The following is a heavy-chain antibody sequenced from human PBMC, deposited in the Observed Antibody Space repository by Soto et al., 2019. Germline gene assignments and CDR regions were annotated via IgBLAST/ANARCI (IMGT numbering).Heavy chain of an antibody. Sequence: PGGSLRLSCAASGFTFSTYAMGWVRQAPGKGLEWVSVVSSGGGTHYADSVKGRFTGSRDNSKNTLSLQMNSLRADDTAVYYCAKLRGAGGHFDYWGQGALVTVSS. CDR1: GFTFSTYA. V-gene: IGHV3-23*01. CDR3: AKLRGAGGHFDY. D-gene: IGHD2-15*01. CDR2: VSSGGGT. J-gene: IGHJ4*02.